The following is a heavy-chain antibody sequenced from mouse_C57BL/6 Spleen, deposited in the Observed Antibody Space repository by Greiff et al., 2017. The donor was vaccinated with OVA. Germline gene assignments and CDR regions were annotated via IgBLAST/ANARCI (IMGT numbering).Heavy chain of an antibody. CDR1: GYPFTDYY. CDR2: INPNNGGT. CDR3: ARDYGSSYVDY. V-gene: IGHV1-26*01. D-gene: IGHD1-1*01. Sequence: EVQLQQSGPELVKPGASVKISCKASGYPFTDYYMNWVKQSHGKSLEWIGDINPNNGGTSYNQKFKGKATLAVYKSSSTAYMELRILTSEDSAVYYCARDYGSSYVDYWGQGTTLTVSS. J-gene: IGHJ2*01.